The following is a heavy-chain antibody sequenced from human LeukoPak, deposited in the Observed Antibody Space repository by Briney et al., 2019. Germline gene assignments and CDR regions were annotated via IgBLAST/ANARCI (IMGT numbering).Heavy chain of an antibody. Sequence: ASVKVSCKASGYTFTGYYMHWVRQAPGQGLEWMGWINPNSGGTNYAQKFQGRVTMTRDTSISTAYMELSRLRSDDTAVHYCARTRRQWLADDAFDIWGQGTMVTVSS. CDR1: GYTFTGYY. CDR2: INPNSGGT. V-gene: IGHV1-2*02. CDR3: ARTRRQWLADDAFDI. D-gene: IGHD6-19*01. J-gene: IGHJ3*02.